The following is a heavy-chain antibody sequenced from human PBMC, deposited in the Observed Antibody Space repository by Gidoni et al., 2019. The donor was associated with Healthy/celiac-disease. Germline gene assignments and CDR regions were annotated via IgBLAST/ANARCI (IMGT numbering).Heavy chain of an antibody. CDR2: IRSKAYGGTT. J-gene: IGHJ6*02. D-gene: IGHD1-26*01. V-gene: IGHV3-49*04. CDR1: GFTFGAYA. CDR3: TRNVFIAWELLIVHYYGMDV. Sequence: EVQLVESGGGLVQPGRSLRLSCTASGFTFGAYAISWVRQAPGRGREWVGFIRSKAYGGTTEYAASVKGRFTSSRDDSKSIAYLQMNSLKTEDTAVYYCTRNVFIAWELLIVHYYGMDVWGQGTTVTVSS.